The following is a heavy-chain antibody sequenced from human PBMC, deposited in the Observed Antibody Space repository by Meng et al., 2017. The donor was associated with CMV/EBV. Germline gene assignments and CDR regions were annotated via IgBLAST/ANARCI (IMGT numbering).Heavy chain of an antibody. CDR1: GFTFDDYG. V-gene: IGHV3-20*04. Sequence: GGSLRLSCAASGFTFDDYGMSWVRQAPGKGLEWVSGINWNGGSTGYADSVKGRFTISRDNAKNPLYLQMNSLRAEDTALYYCAIDRASGSFLYYYYGMDVWGQGTTVTVSS. CDR2: INWNGGST. J-gene: IGHJ6*02. D-gene: IGHD3-10*01. CDR3: AIDRASGSFLYYYYGMDV.